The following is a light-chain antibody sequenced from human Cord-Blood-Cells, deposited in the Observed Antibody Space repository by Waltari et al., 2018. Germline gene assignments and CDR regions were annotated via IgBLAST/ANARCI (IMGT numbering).Light chain of an antibody. CDR1: QGISNY. V-gene: IGKV1-27*01. J-gene: IGKJ3*01. Sequence: DIQMTQSPSSLSASVGDRVTITCRASQGISNYLAWYQQKPGKVPKLLIYAASTLQSGVPSRVSGSGTGTDFTLTNSSLPPEDVATYYCQKYNRAPFTFGPGTKVDIK. CDR3: QKYNRAPFT. CDR2: AAS.